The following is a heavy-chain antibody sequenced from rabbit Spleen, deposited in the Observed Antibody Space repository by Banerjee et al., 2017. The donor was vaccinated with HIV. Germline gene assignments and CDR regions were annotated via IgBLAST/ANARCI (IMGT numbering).Heavy chain of an antibody. J-gene: IGHJ4*01. CDR3: ARDNSGAVFIFDL. CDR2: IYAAKGST. V-gene: IGHV1S7*01. CDR1: GIDFTKYY. Sequence: QLVESGGGLIKPEGSLKLSCTASGIDFTKYYITWVRQAPGKGLEWIGIIYAAKGSTDYASWVNGRFTISSDNAQSTVDLKMTSLTAADTATYFCARDNSGAVFIFDLWGQGTLVTVS. D-gene: IGHD1-1*01.